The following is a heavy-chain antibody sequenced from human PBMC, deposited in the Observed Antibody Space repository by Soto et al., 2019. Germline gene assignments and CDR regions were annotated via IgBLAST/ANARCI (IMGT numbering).Heavy chain of an antibody. CDR2: IAYDGRNE. J-gene: IGHJ6*02. CDR1: GFSFSRYA. Sequence: QVKLVESGGGVPQPGRSLRLSCVASGFSFSRYAMDWVRQAPGKGLKWVAIIAYDGRNEYYADSVKGRFTISRDNSKNTLYLQMNSLRPEDTAVYYCAKGSGGGRNYGLDVWGQGTTVTFSS. V-gene: IGHV3-30*18. D-gene: IGHD2-15*01. CDR3: AKGSGGGRNYGLDV.